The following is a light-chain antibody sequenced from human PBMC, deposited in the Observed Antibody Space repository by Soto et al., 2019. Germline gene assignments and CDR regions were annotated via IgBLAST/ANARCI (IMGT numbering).Light chain of an antibody. Sequence: ETVLTQSPGTLSLSPGDRATLSCKASQSVINNHLAWYQQKPGQAPRLLIYAASRRAAGVPDRFSGSGSGNTASLTVSGLQAEDEADYYCSSYAGSNNFDVFGTGT. CDR1: QSVINNH. J-gene: IGKJ3*01. CDR2: AAS. CDR3: SSYAGSNNFDV. V-gene: IGKV3-20*01.